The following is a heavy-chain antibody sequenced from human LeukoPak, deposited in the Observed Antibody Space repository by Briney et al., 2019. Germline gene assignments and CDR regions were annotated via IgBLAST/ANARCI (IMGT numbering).Heavy chain of an antibody. CDR1: GFTFSSYA. CDR3: AELGITMIGGV. CDR2: ISGSGGST. Sequence: PGRSLRLSCAASGFTFSSYAMSWVRQAPGKGLEWVSAISGSGGSTYYADSVKGRFTISRDNAKNSLYLQMNSLRAEDTAVYYCAELGITMIGGVWGKGTTVTISS. D-gene: IGHD3-10*02. J-gene: IGHJ6*04. V-gene: IGHV3-23*01.